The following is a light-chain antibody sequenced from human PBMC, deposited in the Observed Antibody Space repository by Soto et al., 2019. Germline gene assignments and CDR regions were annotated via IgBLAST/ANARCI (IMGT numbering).Light chain of an antibody. V-gene: IGKV3-20*01. Sequence: EIVLTQSPGTLSLSPGERATLSCRASQTVSSSYLAWYQQKPGQAPRLLIYGASSRATGVPDRFSGSGSGTFFTLTLISPDPEELTVYYCPQHHSSPRTFGQGTKVEIQ. CDR2: GAS. CDR3: PQHHSSPRT. J-gene: IGKJ1*01. CDR1: QTVSSSY.